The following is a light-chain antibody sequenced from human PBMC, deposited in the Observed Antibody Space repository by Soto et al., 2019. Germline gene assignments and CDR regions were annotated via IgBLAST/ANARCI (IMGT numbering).Light chain of an antibody. J-gene: IGKJ4*01. Sequence: EIVMTQSPATLSVSPGEGATLSCRASQSVSDNLAWYQQKPGQAPRLLIYGASTRAPDVPARFSGSWSGTEFTLTINSLQSEDFAVYYCQQYDAWPLTFGGGTKVDIK. CDR1: QSVSDN. V-gene: IGKV3-15*01. CDR2: GAS. CDR3: QQYDAWPLT.